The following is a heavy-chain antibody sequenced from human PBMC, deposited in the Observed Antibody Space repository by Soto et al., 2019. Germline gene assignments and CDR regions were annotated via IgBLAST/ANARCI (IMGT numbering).Heavy chain of an antibody. D-gene: IGHD6-19*01. V-gene: IGHV3-30-3*01. CDR1: GFTFSSYA. CDR2: ISYDGSNK. J-gene: IGHJ4*02. CDR3: ARETGRGYSSGWYLDY. Sequence: PGGSLRLSCAASGFTFSSYAMHWVRQAPGKGLEWVAVISYDGSNKYYADSVKGRFTISRDNSKNTLYLQMNSLRAEDTAVYYCARETGRGYSSGWYLDYWGQGTLVTVSS.